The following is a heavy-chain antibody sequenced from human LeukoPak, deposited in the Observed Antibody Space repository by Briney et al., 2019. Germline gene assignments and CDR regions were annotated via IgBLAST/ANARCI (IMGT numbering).Heavy chain of an antibody. D-gene: IGHD2-15*01. CDR2: INWNGGST. Sequence: GGSLRLSCAASGFTFDDYGMSWVRQAPGKGLEWVSGINWNGGSTGYADSVKGRFTISRDNAKNSLYLQMNSLRAEDTALYYCARDFRRYCSGGSCYSGMWFDPWGQGTLVTVSS. J-gene: IGHJ5*02. CDR1: GFTFDDYG. V-gene: IGHV3-20*04. CDR3: ARDFRRYCSGGSCYSGMWFDP.